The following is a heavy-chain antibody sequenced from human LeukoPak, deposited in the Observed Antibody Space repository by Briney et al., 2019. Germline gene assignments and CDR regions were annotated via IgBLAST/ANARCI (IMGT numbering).Heavy chain of an antibody. D-gene: IGHD5-12*01. J-gene: IGHJ4*02. CDR2: INPSGGST. V-gene: IGHV1-46*03. Sequence: ASVKVSCKASGYTFTSYYMHWVRQAPGQGLEWMGLINPSGGSTSYAQKFQGRVTMTRDTSTSTVYMELSSLRSEDTAVYYCARDRRGYSGYDQTLDYWGQGTLVTVSS. CDR1: GYTFTSYY. CDR3: ARDRRGYSGYDQTLDY.